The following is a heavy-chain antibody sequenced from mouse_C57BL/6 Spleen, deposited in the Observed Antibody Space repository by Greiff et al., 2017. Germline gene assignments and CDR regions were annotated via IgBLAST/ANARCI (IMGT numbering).Heavy chain of an antibody. CDR3: ARSDYINYGFDY. V-gene: IGHV1-52*01. CDR2: IDPSDSET. D-gene: IGHD2-5*01. CDR1: GYTFTSYW. Sequence: QVQLKQPGAELVRPGSSVKLSCKASGYTFTSYWMHWVKQRPMQGLEWIGNIDPSDSETHYNQKFKDKATLTVDKSSSTAYMQLSSLTSEDSSVYYCARSDYINYGFDYWGQGTTLTVSS. J-gene: IGHJ2*01.